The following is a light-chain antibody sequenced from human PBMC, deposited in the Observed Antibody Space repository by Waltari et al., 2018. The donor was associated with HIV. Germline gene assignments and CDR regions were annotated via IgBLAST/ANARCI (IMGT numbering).Light chain of an antibody. Sequence: QSVLTQPPSASGTPGQRVAISCSGSSSNIGTHAVTWYQHLPGTAPKLLIYTNSQRPSGVPDRFSGSKSDTSASLAISGLQSEDEADYYCVVWDDSLNGRVFGGGTKLTVL. J-gene: IGLJ3*02. CDR2: TNS. CDR3: VVWDDSLNGRV. V-gene: IGLV1-44*01. CDR1: SSNIGTHA.